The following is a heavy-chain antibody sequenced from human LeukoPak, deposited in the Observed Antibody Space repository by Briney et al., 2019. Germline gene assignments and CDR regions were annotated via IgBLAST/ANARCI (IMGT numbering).Heavy chain of an antibody. J-gene: IGHJ6*02. Sequence: SETLSLTCAVSGGSISSGGYSWSWIRQPPGKGLEWIGYIYHSGSTYYNPSLKSRVTISVDRSKNQFSLKLSSVTAADTAVYYCASDSGYDSLGDYYYYGMDVWGQGTTVTVSS. CDR3: ASDSGYDSLGDYYYYGMDV. D-gene: IGHD5-12*01. V-gene: IGHV4-30-2*01. CDR1: GGSISSGGYS. CDR2: IYHSGST.